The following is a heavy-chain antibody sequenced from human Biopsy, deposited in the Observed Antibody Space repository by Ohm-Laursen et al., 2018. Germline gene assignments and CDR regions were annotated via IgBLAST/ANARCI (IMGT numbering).Heavy chain of an antibody. V-gene: IGHV4-59*02. CDR2: IYYSVMT. J-gene: IGHJ6*02. CDR1: GDSATKYY. CDR3: ARDSGILNYGNFKYYHYYGMDV. Sequence: SETLSLTCGVSGDSATKYYWSWIRQPPGKGLEWIGHIYYSVMTNYNPSLQSRVSISVDTSRNQVSLTLRSVTAADTAVYYCARDSGILNYGNFKYYHYYGMDVWGQGTKVTVSS. D-gene: IGHD4-11*01.